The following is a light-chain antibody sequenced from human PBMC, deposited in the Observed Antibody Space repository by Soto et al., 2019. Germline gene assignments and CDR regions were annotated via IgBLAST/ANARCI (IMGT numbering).Light chain of an antibody. J-gene: IGLJ2*01. CDR2: EVS. CDR1: SSDVGGHNY. Sequence: QSALTQPPSASGSPGQSVTISCIGTSSDVGGHNYVSWYQQHPGKAPKLMIYEVSKRPSGVPDRFSGSKSGNTASLTVSGLQAEDEADYYCSSYAASNNLGVFGGGTKLTVL. CDR3: SSYAASNNLGV. V-gene: IGLV2-8*01.